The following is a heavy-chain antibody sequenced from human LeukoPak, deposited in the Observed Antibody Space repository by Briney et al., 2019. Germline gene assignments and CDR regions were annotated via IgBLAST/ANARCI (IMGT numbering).Heavy chain of an antibody. CDR1: GFTFYDYA. CDR3: ARSMTTVTTRFFDL. V-gene: IGHV3-20*04. Sequence: GGSLRLSCAASGFTFYDYAMHWVRQAPGKGLEWVSYITWDGVGTAYADSMKGRFTVSRDNVKNSLFLQMDSLRAEDTALYYCARSMTTVTTRFFDLWGRGTLVTVSS. CDR2: ITWDGVGT. J-gene: IGHJ2*01. D-gene: IGHD4-17*01.